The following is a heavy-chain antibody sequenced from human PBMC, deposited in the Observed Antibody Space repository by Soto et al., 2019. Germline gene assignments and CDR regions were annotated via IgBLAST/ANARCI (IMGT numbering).Heavy chain of an antibody. CDR2: IWDDGIKK. D-gene: IGHD3-16*01. Sequence: QEQLVESGGDVVQPGRSLRLSCAASGFIFSDYGLHWVRQAPGKGLEWVAVIWDDGIKKYYADSVKGRFTISRDNYENMVYLQMNSLRGEDTAVYYCVRGGKVAGAFDIWGKGTMVTVFS. J-gene: IGHJ3*02. CDR1: GFIFSDYG. V-gene: IGHV3-33*01. CDR3: VRGGKVAGAFDI.